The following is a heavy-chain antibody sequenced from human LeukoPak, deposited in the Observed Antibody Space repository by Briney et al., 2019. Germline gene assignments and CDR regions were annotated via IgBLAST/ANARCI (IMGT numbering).Heavy chain of an antibody. D-gene: IGHD6-13*01. V-gene: IGHV3-7*01. CDR1: GLTFSSYW. CDR2: IKQDGSEK. Sequence: GGSLRLSCAASGLTFSSYWMSWVRQAPGRGLEWVANIKQDGSEKYYVDSVKGRFTISRDNAKNSLYLQMNSLRAEDTAVYYCARERAAALDYWGQGTLVTVSS. CDR3: ARERAAALDY. J-gene: IGHJ4*02.